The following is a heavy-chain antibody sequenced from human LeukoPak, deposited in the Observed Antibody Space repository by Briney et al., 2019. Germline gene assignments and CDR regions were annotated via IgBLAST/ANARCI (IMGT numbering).Heavy chain of an antibody. CDR2: ISGSGNST. V-gene: IGHV3-23*01. Sequence: PGGSLRLSCVASGFTFSSYAMSWVRQVPGKGLEWVSVISGSGNSTYYADSVKGRFTISRDKSKNTLYLHMNSLRAEDTAVYYCTKGLGYYDRSGYYGYFEYWGQGTLVTVSS. CDR1: GFTFSSYA. CDR3: TKGLGYYDRSGYYGYFEY. J-gene: IGHJ4*02. D-gene: IGHD3-22*01.